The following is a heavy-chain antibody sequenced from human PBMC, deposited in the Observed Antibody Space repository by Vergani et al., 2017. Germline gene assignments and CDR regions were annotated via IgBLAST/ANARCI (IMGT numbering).Heavy chain of an antibody. D-gene: IGHD3-22*01. J-gene: IGHJ4*02. CDR2: ISGSGGST. CDR1: GFTFSSYA. Sequence: EVQLLESGGGLVQPGGSLRLSCAASGFTFSSYAMSWVRQAPGKGLEWVSAISGSGGSTYYADSVKGRFTISRDNAKNSLYLQMNSLRDEDTAVYYCARALYYYDSSGYYLDYWGQGTLVTVSS. CDR3: ARALYYYDSSGYYLDY. V-gene: IGHV3-23*01.